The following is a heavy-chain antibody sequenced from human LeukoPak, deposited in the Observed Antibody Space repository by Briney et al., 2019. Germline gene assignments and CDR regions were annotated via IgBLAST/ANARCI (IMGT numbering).Heavy chain of an antibody. D-gene: IGHD1-1*01. CDR3: ARDTWKDWYFDL. J-gene: IGHJ2*01. CDR2: IYYSGST. Sequence: PSETLSLTCTVSGGSISSHSWSWIRQPPGKGLEWIGYIYYSGSTSYNPSLENRVTISVDTSKNQFSLKLSSVTAADTAVYYCARDTWKDWYFDLWGRGTLVTVSS. CDR1: GGSISSHS. V-gene: IGHV4-59*11.